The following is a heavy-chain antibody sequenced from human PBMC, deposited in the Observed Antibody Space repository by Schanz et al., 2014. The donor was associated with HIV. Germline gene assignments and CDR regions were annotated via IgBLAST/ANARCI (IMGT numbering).Heavy chain of an antibody. Sequence: QVQLVQSGTEVKKPGASVKVSCKASGYTFISYDINWVRQAPGQGLEWMGWVNPESGNTGMADKFLGRLSLTRFTSTGTAYMELDSLRSGDTAIYYCVRAASFHFDKEGYYRNWYFDLWGRGTRVTVSS. D-gene: IGHD1-26*01. V-gene: IGHV1-8*02. CDR3: VRAASFHFDKEGYYRNWYFDL. CDR2: VNPESGNT. CDR1: GYTFISYD. J-gene: IGHJ2*01.